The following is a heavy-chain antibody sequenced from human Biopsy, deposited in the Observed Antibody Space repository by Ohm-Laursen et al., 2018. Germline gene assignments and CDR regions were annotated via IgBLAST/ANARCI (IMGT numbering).Heavy chain of an antibody. J-gene: IGHJ5*02. CDR3: ARHPTGFWFDP. CDR2: IYNSETT. V-gene: IGHV4-39*01. CDR1: GGSISTSTTYY. Sequence: SETLSFTCTVSGGSISTSTTYYWAWLRQPPGKGLEWIGSIYNSETTFYNPSLKSRVAISVDTSTNQFSLKVSSATAADTALYYCARHPTGFWFDPWGHGTLVTVSS.